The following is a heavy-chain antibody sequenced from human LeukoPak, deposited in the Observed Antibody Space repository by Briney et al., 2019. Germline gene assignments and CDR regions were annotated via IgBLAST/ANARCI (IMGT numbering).Heavy chain of an antibody. J-gene: IGHJ4*02. Sequence: NPSETLSLTCSVSGGSVSSNTYHCSWLRQPPGKGLEWLGHIYYTGSTGYNPSLKRRVTISVDTSKNHFSLKLSSVTAADTAVYFCARFRSSGWYYFDYWGQGTLVTVSS. CDR2: IYYTGST. CDR1: GGSVSSNTYH. D-gene: IGHD6-19*01. V-gene: IGHV4-61*03. CDR3: ARFRSSGWYYFDY.